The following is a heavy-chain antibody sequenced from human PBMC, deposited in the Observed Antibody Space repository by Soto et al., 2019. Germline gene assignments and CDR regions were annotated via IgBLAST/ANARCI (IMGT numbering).Heavy chain of an antibody. CDR3: ARMESLGSLNWFGP. Sequence: ASVKVSCKASGYTFTNNAVSWVRQATGQGLEWMGWMNPGSGDTGYAQKFQGRVTMTRDISIATAYMELNSLTSEDTAIYYCARMESLGSLNWFGPWGQRPLVTVSS. J-gene: IGHJ5*02. V-gene: IGHV1-8*01. CDR1: GYTFTNNA. D-gene: IGHD3-10*01. CDR2: MNPGSGDT.